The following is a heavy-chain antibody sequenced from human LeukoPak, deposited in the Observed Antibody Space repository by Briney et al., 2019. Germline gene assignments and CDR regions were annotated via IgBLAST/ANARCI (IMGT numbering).Heavy chain of an antibody. CDR1: GFKFSNYW. CDR3: ARIGYRSSSFDY. Sequence: GGSLRLSCAASGFKFSNYWMSWVRQAPGKGLGWVANIKQDGSEIDYVDFMKGRFTISRDNAKNSVHLQVNSLRAEDTAVYHCARIGYRSSSFDYWGQGTLVTVSS. D-gene: IGHD6-13*01. CDR2: IKQDGSEI. J-gene: IGHJ4*02. V-gene: IGHV3-7*01.